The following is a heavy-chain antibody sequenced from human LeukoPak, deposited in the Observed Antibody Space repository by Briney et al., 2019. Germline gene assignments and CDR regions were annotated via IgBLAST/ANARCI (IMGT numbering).Heavy chain of an antibody. D-gene: IGHD4-17*01. V-gene: IGHV4-4*08. Sequence: SETLSLTCTLSGGSISTYYWSWIRQPPGKGLEWIGYIYHSGSTNYNPSLKSRVTISVDTSKNQFSLKLSSVTAADTAVYYCARNDGDYAVDYWGQGTLVTVSS. CDR1: GGSISTYY. J-gene: IGHJ4*02. CDR3: ARNDGDYAVDY. CDR2: IYHSGST.